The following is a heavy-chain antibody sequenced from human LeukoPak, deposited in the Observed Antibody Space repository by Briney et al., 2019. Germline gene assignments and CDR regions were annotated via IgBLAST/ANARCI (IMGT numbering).Heavy chain of an antibody. CDR3: ATETNGRHYDY. D-gene: IGHD1-14*01. V-gene: IGHV3-21*06. CDR2: IGPTGSDR. Sequence: GGSLRLSCTASGLTFSTSGFNWVRQAPGQGLEWVASIGPTGSDRYHADSIKGRFTISRDNANNFLYLQMNSLRAEDTAVYYCATETNGRHYDYWGQGTLLTVSS. CDR1: GLTFSTSG. J-gene: IGHJ4*02.